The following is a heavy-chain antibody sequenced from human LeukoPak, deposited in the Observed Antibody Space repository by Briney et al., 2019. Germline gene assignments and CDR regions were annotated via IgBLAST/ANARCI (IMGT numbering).Heavy chain of an antibody. CDR2: INPKSGGT. J-gene: IGHJ2*01. V-gene: IGHV1-2*06. Sequence: ASVKVSCKASGYTFTDYYIHWVRQAPGQGLEWMGRINPKSGGTNYAQNFQGRVTMTRDTSISTAYMELSSLTSDATAMYYCARVWNKRGYWYLDRWGRGTLVTVSS. D-gene: IGHD1/OR15-1a*01. CDR1: GYTFTDYY. CDR3: ARVWNKRGYWYLDR.